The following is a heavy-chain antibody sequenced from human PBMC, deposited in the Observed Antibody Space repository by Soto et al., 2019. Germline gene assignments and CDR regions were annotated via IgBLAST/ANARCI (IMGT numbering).Heavy chain of an antibody. V-gene: IGHV2-5*02. Sequence: QITLKESGPTRVKPTQTLTLTCDFSGFSLSTRGVGVGWLRQPPGKALEWLAVIYWDDDKRYSPSLKNRLTISKDTSKNQVVLTMTSMDPADTATYFCAHRRYMSGNWDQGYLDYWGPGILIAVSS. D-gene: IGHD7-27*01. CDR1: GFSLSTRGVG. CDR2: IYWDDDK. J-gene: IGHJ4*02. CDR3: AHRRYMSGNWDQGYLDY.